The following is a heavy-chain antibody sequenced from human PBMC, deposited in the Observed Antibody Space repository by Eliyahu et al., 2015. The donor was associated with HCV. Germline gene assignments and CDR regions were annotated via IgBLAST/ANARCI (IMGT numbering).Heavy chain of an antibody. Sequence: QVQLQQWGAGLLKPSETLSLTCAVYGGSFSGYYWSWIRQPPGKGLEWIGEINHSGSTNYNPSLKSRVTISVDTSKNQFSLKLSSVTAADTAVYYCARGPSYSGYDYYYYYGMDVWGQGTTVTVSS. V-gene: IGHV4-34*01. CDR3: ARGPSYSGYDYYYYYGMDV. CDR2: INHSGST. CDR1: GGSFSGYY. D-gene: IGHD5-12*01. J-gene: IGHJ6*02.